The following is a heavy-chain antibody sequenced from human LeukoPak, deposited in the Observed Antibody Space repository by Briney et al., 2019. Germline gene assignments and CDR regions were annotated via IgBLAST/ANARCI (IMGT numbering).Heavy chain of an antibody. CDR1: GGSISSYY. D-gene: IGHD2-15*01. Sequence: SETLSLTCTVSGGSISSYYWSWIRQPAGKGLEWIGRIYTSWSTNYNPSLKSRVTISVDKSKNQFSLKLSSVTAADTAVYYCARDYGTYCSGGSCPGGYYYYMDVWGKGTTVTVSS. J-gene: IGHJ6*03. CDR2: IYTSWST. V-gene: IGHV4-4*07. CDR3: ARDYGTYCSGGSCPGGYYYYMDV.